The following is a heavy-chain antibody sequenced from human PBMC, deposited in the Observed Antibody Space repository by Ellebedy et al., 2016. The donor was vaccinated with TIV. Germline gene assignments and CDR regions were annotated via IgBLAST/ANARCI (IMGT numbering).Heavy chain of an antibody. J-gene: IGHJ4*02. CDR3: AKDSDGYNTYYFDY. CDR1: GFTFSSYA. V-gene: IGHV3-23*01. D-gene: IGHD5-24*01. CDR2: ISGSGGST. Sequence: GGSLRLXCAASGFTFSSYAMSWVRQAPGKGLEWVSAISGSGGSTYYADSVKGRFTISRDNSKNTLYLQMNSLRAEDTAVYYCAKDSDGYNTYYFDYWGQGTLVTVSS.